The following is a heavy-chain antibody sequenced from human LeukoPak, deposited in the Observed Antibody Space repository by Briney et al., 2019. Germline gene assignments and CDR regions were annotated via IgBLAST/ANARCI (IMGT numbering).Heavy chain of an antibody. J-gene: IGHJ5*02. CDR3: ARDLLWFGELLGGRNWFDP. CDR1: GGSISSGSYY. CDR2: IYTSGST. D-gene: IGHD3-10*01. Sequence: NPSQTLSLTCTVSGGSISSGSYYWSWIRQPAGKGLEWIGRIYTSGSTNYNPSLKSRVTISVDTSKNQFSLKLSSVTAADTAVYYCARDLLWFGELLGGRNWFDPWGQGTLVTVSS. V-gene: IGHV4-61*02.